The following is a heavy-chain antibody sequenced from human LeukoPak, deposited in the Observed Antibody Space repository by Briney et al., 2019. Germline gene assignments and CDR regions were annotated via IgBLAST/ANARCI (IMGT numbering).Heavy chain of an antibody. CDR1: GGSFSDYQ. J-gene: IGHJ6*03. D-gene: IGHD1-7*01. Sequence: PSETLSLTCVVYGGSFSDYQWSWIRQPPGKGLEWIGEINHRGSTKYNPSLKSRVTISVDTSKNQFSLKLNSVTAADTAVYFCARGVPKEMSVSDWNYATYYYYYMDVWAKGTTVTVSS. CDR2: INHRGST. V-gene: IGHV4-34*01. CDR3: ARGVPKEMSVSDWNYATYYYYYMDV.